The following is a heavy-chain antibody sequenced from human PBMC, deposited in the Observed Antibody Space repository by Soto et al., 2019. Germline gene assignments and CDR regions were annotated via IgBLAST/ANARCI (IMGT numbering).Heavy chain of an antibody. J-gene: IGHJ4*02. V-gene: IGHV4-59*01. Sequence: SETLSLTCTVSGVSITSYKWSWIRQSPGKGLEWIAYMYSSGSSSYNPSLKSRVTISVDTSKNQYSLKVNSATAADTAVYYCAREWSAFDFWGQGILLTGSS. CDR3: AREWSAFDF. D-gene: IGHD2-15*01. CDR1: GVSITSYK. CDR2: MYSSGSS.